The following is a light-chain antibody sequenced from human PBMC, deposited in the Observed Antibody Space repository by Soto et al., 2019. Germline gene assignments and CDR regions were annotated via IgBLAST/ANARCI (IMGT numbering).Light chain of an antibody. CDR3: QQYGSSRT. Sequence: EIVLTQSPGTLSLSPGERATLSCRASQSVSSSYLAWHQQKPGQAPRLLIYGVSRRATGIPDRFSGSGSGTDFTLTITRLEPEDFAVYYCQQYGSSRTFGQGTKVEIK. J-gene: IGKJ1*01. CDR1: QSVSSSY. V-gene: IGKV3-20*01. CDR2: GVS.